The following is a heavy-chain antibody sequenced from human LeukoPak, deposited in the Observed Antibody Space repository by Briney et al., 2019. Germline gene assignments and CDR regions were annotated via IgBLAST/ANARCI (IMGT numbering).Heavy chain of an antibody. V-gene: IGHV3-7*01. Sequence: GGSLRLSCAASGFAFSTYWMNWVRQAPGKGLEWVANIKQDGSEKYYIDSAKGRFTISRDNAKNSLYLQMNSLRAEDTAMYYCARDSAGNDYWGQGTLVTVSS. CDR2: IKQDGSEK. D-gene: IGHD6-13*01. CDR3: ARDSAGNDY. CDR1: GFAFSTYW. J-gene: IGHJ4*02.